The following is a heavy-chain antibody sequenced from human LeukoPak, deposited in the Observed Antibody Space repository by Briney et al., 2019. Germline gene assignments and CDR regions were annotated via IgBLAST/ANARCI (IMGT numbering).Heavy chain of an antibody. D-gene: IGHD2-2*01. CDR3: ARGAGYCSSTSCYVGNWFDP. J-gene: IGHJ5*02. CDR2: IKQDGSEK. CDR1: GFTFSSYW. Sequence: GGSLRLSCAASGFTFSSYWMSWVRQAPGKGLEWVANIKQDGSEKYYVDSVKGRFTISRDNAKNSLYLQMNSLRAEDTAVYYCARGAGYCSSTSCYVGNWFDPWGQGTLVTVSS. V-gene: IGHV3-7*04.